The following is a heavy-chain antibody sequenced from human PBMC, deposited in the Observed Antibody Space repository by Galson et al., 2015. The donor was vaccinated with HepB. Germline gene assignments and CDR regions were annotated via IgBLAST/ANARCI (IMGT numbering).Heavy chain of an antibody. CDR1: GFTFSDYW. D-gene: IGHD6-13*01. V-gene: IGHV3-74*01. Sequence: SLRLSCAASGFTFSDYWMHWVRQVPGRGLVWVSHINTDETDTTHADSVKGRFTISRDSAKNSLYLQMNSLRAEDTAVYYCARKGLAAGGFAFDIWGQGTMVTVSS. CDR3: ARKGLAAGGFAFDI. CDR2: INTDETDT. J-gene: IGHJ3*02.